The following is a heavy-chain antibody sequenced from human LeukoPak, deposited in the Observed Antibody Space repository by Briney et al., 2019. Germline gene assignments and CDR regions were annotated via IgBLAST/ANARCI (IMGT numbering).Heavy chain of an antibody. CDR2: IYFSGTT. D-gene: IGHD4-17*01. J-gene: IGHJ6*02. CDR1: GGSIGNYY. V-gene: IGHV4-59*01. Sequence: SETLSLTCTVSGGSIGNYYWSWLRQPPGKGLEWIGYIYFSGTTNINPSLESRVTISVDMSKNQFSLKLSSVTAADTAVYYCAREDPQTTVPEGLDVWGQGTTVTVSS. CDR3: AREDPQTTVPEGLDV.